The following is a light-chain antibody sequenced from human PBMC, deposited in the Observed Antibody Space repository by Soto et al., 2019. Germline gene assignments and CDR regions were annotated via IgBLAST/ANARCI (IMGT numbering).Light chain of an antibody. V-gene: IGLV1-40*01. CDR1: TSNIGAGYD. Sequence: QSALTQPPSVSGAPGQSVTISCTGSTSNIGAGYDVHWYQQLPGTAPRLLISSHNNRPSGVPDRFFGSKSGTSASLTIIGLKAEDEADYYCQSYDSSLSGSGVFGGGTKLTVL. CDR2: SHN. J-gene: IGLJ3*02. CDR3: QSYDSSLSGSGV.